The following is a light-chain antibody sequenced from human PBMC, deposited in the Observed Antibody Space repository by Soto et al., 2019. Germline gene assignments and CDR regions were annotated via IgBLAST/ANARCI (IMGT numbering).Light chain of an antibody. Sequence: EIVLTQSPGTLSLSPGERATLSCRASQSVSSSYLAWYQQKPGQAPGLLIYGASSMATGIADRFSGSGSGTDFTLTISRLEPEDFAVYYCQHYGSYTWTFGQGTKVEIK. CDR2: GAS. CDR3: QHYGSYTWT. CDR1: QSVSSSY. J-gene: IGKJ1*01. V-gene: IGKV3-20*01.